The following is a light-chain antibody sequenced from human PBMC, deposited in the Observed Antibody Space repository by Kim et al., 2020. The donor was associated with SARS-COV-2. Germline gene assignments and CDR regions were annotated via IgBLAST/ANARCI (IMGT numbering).Light chain of an antibody. CDR1: TSNIRAGYC. CDR2: GNS. J-gene: IGLJ2*01. Sequence: SLTIPCTRSTSNIRAGYCVPWYQQLPGTAPKLLIYGNSNLPSGVPGRFSGSKSGTSASLAITGLQAEDEADYYCQSYDSSLSGSVFGGGTKLTVL. V-gene: IGLV1-40*01. CDR3: QSYDSSLSGSV.